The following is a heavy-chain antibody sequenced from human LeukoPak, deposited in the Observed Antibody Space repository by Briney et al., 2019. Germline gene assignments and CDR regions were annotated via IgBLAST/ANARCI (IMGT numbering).Heavy chain of an antibody. J-gene: IGHJ6*02. CDR2: IKQDGSEK. CDR1: GFTFSSYW. Sequence: GGSLRLSCAASGFTFSSYWMSWVRQAPGKGLEWVANIKQDGSEKYYVDSVKGRFTISRDNAKNSLYLQMNSLRAEDTAVYYCAREAKYYDSSGYGMDVWGQGTTVTVSS. CDR3: AREAKYYDSSGYGMDV. V-gene: IGHV3-7*01. D-gene: IGHD3-22*01.